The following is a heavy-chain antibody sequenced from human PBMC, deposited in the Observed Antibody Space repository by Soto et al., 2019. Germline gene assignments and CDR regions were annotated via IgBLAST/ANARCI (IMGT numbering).Heavy chain of an antibody. D-gene: IGHD4-17*01. V-gene: IGHV3-30-3*01. CDR1: GFTFSSYA. Sequence: QVQLVESGGGVVQPGRSLRLSCAASGFTFSSYAMHWVRQAPGKGLEWVAVISYDGSNKYYADSVKGRFTISRDNSKNTRYLKMNSLRAEDTAVYYCARDPTVWGEGGMDVWGQGTTVTVSS. CDR2: ISYDGSNK. J-gene: IGHJ6*02. CDR3: ARDPTVWGEGGMDV.